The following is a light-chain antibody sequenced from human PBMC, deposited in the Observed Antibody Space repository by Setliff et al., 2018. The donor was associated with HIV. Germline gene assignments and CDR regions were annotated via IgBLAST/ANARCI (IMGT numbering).Light chain of an antibody. CDR2: DNN. Sequence: AAPGQKVTISCSGSSSNIGNNYVSWYQHLPGTAPRLLIYDNNKRPSGIPDRFSGSKSGTSATLGITGLQTGDEADYFCGTWDSSLSAYVFGTGTKVTVL. V-gene: IGLV1-51*01. CDR1: SSNIGNNY. J-gene: IGLJ1*01. CDR3: GTWDSSLSAYV.